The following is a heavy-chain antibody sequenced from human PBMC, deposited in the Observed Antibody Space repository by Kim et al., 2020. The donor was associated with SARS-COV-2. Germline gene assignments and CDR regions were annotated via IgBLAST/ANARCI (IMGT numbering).Heavy chain of an antibody. J-gene: IGHJ4*02. Sequence: RFTISRDNAKNSLYLQMNSRRDEDTAVYYCARDAGMHPVSCSGGSCYSDYWGQGTLVTVSS. D-gene: IGHD2-15*01. V-gene: IGHV3-48*02. CDR3: ARDAGMHPVSCSGGSCYSDY.